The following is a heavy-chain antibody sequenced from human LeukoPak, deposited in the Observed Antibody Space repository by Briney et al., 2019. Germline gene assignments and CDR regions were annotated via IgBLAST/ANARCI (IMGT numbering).Heavy chain of an antibody. CDR1: GFTFSSYW. CDR3: ATRYCTISACRASSYKSFDV. J-gene: IGHJ4*02. CDR2: IKEDGGEG. V-gene: IGHV3-7*01. Sequence: GGSLRLSCVASGFTFSSYWMTWVRQAPGKGLEWVANIKEDGGEGYYVDSVKGRFTVSRDNAKNSLYLQLTSLRAEDTAVYYCATRYCTISACRASSYKSFDVWGQGTLVTVSS. D-gene: IGHD2-8*01.